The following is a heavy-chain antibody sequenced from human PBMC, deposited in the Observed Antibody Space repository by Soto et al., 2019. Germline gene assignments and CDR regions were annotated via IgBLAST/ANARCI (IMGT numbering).Heavy chain of an antibody. D-gene: IGHD4-4*01. J-gene: IGHJ4*02. CDR3: TTDRFYSPVGH. Sequence: GGSLRLSCAASGFSFSSAWMSWVRQTPEMGLGRVGRIKSKMDGGTTDYAAPVTGRFTISRDDSENTLYLQMNSLKTEYPAVYYCTTDRFYSPVGHWGQGTLVTVSS. V-gene: IGHV3-15*01. CDR1: GFSFSSAW. CDR2: IKSKMDGGTT.